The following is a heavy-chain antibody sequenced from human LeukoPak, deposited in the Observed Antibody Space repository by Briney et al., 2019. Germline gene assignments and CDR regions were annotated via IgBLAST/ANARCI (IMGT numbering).Heavy chain of an antibody. Sequence: ASVKVSCKASGYTFTGYYMHWVRQAPGQGLEWMGWISAYNGNTNYAQKFQGRVTITTDESTSTAYMELSSLRSEDTAVYYCARDYSGSYHNWFDPWGQGTLVTVSS. CDR2: ISAYNGNT. J-gene: IGHJ5*02. D-gene: IGHD1-26*01. V-gene: IGHV1-18*04. CDR3: ARDYSGSYHNWFDP. CDR1: GYTFTGYY.